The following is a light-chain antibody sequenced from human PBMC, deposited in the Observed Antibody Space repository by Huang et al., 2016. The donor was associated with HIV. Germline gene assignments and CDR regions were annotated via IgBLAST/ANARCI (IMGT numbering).Light chain of an antibody. V-gene: IGKV3-15*01. Sequence: EIVMTQSPATLSVSPGERATLSCRASQSVNSNLAWYQQKPGQAPRLLIYGASTRATGSPARFSGSGSGTEFTLTISSLQSEDFAVYYCQQYNNWPRTFGQGTKVEIK. CDR1: QSVNSN. J-gene: IGKJ1*01. CDR3: QQYNNWPRT. CDR2: GAS.